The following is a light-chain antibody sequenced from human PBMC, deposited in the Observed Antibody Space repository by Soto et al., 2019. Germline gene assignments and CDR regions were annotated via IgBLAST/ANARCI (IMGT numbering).Light chain of an antibody. CDR2: AAS. Sequence: EIVLAQSPATLSLSPGEKATLSCRASQSVSSNFAWYQQKPGQAPRLLIYAASKRATGIPARFSGSGSGTVFTLSIRGLEPVDFAGYCGQQRNNWPLRFTVGPGTKVDFK. CDR1: QSVSSN. CDR3: QQRNNWPLRFT. V-gene: IGKV3-11*01. J-gene: IGKJ3*01.